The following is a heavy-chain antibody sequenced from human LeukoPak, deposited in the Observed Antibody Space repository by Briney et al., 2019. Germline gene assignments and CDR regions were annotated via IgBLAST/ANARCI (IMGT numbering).Heavy chain of an antibody. CDR1: GFTFSSYW. CDR2: INSDGSST. J-gene: IGHJ4*02. Sequence: GGSLRLSCAASGFTFSSYWMHWVRHAPGKGLVWVSRINSDGSSTSYADSVKGRFTISRDNAKNTLYLQMNSLRAEDTAVYYCAKTRPLDSSSWSHGDYWGQGTLVTVSS. V-gene: IGHV3-74*01. CDR3: AKTRPLDSSSWSHGDY. D-gene: IGHD6-13*01.